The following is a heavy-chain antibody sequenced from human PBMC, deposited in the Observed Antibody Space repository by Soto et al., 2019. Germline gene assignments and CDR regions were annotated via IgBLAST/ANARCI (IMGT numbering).Heavy chain of an antibody. Sequence: PSETLSLTCTVSGCSISSSSYYWGWIRQPPGKGLEWIGSIYYSGSTYYNPSLKSRVTISVDTSKNQFSLKLSSVTAADTAVYYCARIQLLWFGELLSNGIGYFDYWGQGTLVTVSS. V-gene: IGHV4-39*01. J-gene: IGHJ4*02. D-gene: IGHD3-10*01. CDR3: ARIQLLWFGELLSNGIGYFDY. CDR2: IYYSGST. CDR1: GCSISSSSYY.